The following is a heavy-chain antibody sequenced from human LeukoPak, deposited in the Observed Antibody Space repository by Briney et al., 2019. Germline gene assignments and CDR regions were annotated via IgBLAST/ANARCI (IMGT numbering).Heavy chain of an antibody. J-gene: IGHJ4*02. V-gene: IGHV3-72*01. CDR3: VSDSSGSLY. CDR1: GFTFSSYN. D-gene: IGHD6-19*01. CDR2: VKNKAQSYTT. Sequence: GGSLRLSCAASGFTFSSYNMNWVRQAPGKGLEWVGRVKNKAQSYTTEYAASVKGRFTISRDDSKNSLFLQMNGLKTEDTAVYYCVSDSSGSLYWGQGTLVTVSS.